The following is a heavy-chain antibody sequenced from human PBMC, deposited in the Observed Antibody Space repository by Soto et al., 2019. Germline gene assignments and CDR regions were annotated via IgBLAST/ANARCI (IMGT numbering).Heavy chain of an antibody. Sequence: ESGPTLVNPTQTLTLTCTFSGFALSTSGVGVGWIRQTPGKALEWLALIYWTDDKRYSPSLKSRLTITKDTSKNQVVLTMTNMDPVDTATYYCASRGRANWGSCFDYGGQGTLVTVSS. V-gene: IGHV2-5*01. CDR1: GFALSTSGVG. D-gene: IGHD7-27*01. CDR3: ASRGRANWGSCFDY. CDR2: IYWTDDK. J-gene: IGHJ4*02.